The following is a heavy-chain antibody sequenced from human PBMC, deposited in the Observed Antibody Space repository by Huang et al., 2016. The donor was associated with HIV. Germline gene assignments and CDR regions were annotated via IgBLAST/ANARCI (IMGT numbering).Heavy chain of an antibody. CDR2: IIPIFCTA. CDR3: ASQNTYIAAAAHYGMDV. V-gene: IGHV1-69*01. J-gene: IGHJ6*02. Sequence: QVQLVQSGAEVKKPRSSVKVSCKASGGTFSRYAISWVRQAPGQGREGMGGIIPIFCTANYAQKFQVRVTITADESASTAYMELSSLRSEDTAVYYCASQNTYIAAAAHYGMDVWGQGTTVTVSS. CDR1: GGTFSRYA. D-gene: IGHD6-13*01.